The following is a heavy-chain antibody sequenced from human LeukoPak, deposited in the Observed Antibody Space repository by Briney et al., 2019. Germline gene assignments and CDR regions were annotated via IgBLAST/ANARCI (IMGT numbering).Heavy chain of an antibody. Sequence: ASVKVSCKASGGTFSSYAISWVRQAPGQALEWMGGIIPIFGTANYAQKFQGRVTITADESTSTAYMELSSLRSEDTAVYYCASPGSGSSDYYYYGMDGWGKGTTVTVSS. V-gene: IGHV1-69*01. CDR3: ASPGSGSSDYYYYGMDG. CDR2: IIPIFGTA. CDR1: GGTFSSYA. D-gene: IGHD3-10*01. J-gene: IGHJ6*04.